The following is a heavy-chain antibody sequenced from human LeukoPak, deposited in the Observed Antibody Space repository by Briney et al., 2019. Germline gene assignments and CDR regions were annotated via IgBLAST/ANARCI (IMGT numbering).Heavy chain of an antibody. CDR2: IYRSGAT. J-gene: IGHJ4*02. CDR1: GDSFSGNNY. V-gene: IGHV4-4*02. Sequence: SETLSLTCAVSGDSFSGNNYWTWVRQPPPKWLGLIGYIYRSGATNYNPSLKSRVTVSQDKSKNQFSLKLNSVTAADTAVYYCARGPPSIAARRNPVFDYWGQGTLVTVSS. D-gene: IGHD6-6*01. CDR3: ARGPPSIAARRNPVFDY.